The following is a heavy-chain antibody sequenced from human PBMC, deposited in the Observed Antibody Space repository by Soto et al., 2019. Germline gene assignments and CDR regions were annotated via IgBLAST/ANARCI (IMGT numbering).Heavy chain of an antibody. J-gene: IGHJ3*02. CDR3: AREGESSSWYRVSAFDI. Sequence: ASVKVSCKASGYTFTGYYMHWVRQAPGQGLEWMGWINPNSGGTNYAQKFQGWVTMTRATSISTAYMELSRLRSDDTAVYSCAREGESSSWYRVSAFDIWGQGTMVTVSS. CDR2: INPNSGGT. D-gene: IGHD6-13*01. V-gene: IGHV1-2*04. CDR1: GYTFTGYY.